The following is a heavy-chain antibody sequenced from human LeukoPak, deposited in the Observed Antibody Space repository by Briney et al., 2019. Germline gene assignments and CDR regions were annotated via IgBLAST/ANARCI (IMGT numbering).Heavy chain of an antibody. CDR2: IIPILGIA. J-gene: IGHJ1*01. CDR3: ARGGDIVVVPAAPAEYFQH. CDR1: GGTFSSYA. V-gene: IGHV1-69*04. Sequence: SVKVSCKASGGTFSSYAISWVRQAPGQGLEWMGRIIPILGIANYAQKFQGRVTITADKSTSTAYMELSSLRSEDTAVYYCARGGDIVVVPAAPAEYFQHWGQGTLVTVSS. D-gene: IGHD2-2*01.